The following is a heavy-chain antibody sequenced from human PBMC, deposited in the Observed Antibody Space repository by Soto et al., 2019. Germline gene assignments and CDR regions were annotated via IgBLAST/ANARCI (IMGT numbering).Heavy chain of an antibody. CDR1: GYTFTSYG. Sequence: ASVKVSCKASGYTFTSYGISWVRQAPGQGLEWMGWISAYNGNTNYVQKLQGRVTMTTDTSTSTAYMELRSLRSDDTAVYYCARDRLHYYDSSGYYSENYYGMDVWGQGTTVTVSS. D-gene: IGHD3-22*01. CDR2: ISAYNGNT. CDR3: ARDRLHYYDSSGYYSENYYGMDV. V-gene: IGHV1-18*01. J-gene: IGHJ6*02.